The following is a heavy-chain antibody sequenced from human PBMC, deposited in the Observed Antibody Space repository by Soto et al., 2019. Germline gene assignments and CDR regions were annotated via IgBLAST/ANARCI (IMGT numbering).Heavy chain of an antibody. CDR3: FRGGVTSRTFDY. CDR1: GYIIKNYW. V-gene: IGHV5-51*01. D-gene: IGHD3-16*01. CDR2: IFPDDSDA. J-gene: IGHJ4*02. Sequence: PGESLKISCKASGYIIKNYWIGWVRQMPGQGLEWMGIIFPDDSDARYSPSFQGHVTISVDKSISTAYVQWSSLKASDSAIYYCFRGGVTSRTFDYWGQGTLVTFSS.